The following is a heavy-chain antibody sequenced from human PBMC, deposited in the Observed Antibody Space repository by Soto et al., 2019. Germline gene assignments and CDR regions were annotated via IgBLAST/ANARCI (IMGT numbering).Heavy chain of an antibody. V-gene: IGHV4-34*01. Sequence: SETLSLTCAVYGGSFSGYYWSWIRQPPGKGLEWIGEINHSGSTNYNPSLKSRVTISVDTSKNQFSLKLSSVTAADTAVYYCARGSPYYYDSSGYPKNPYYFDYWGQGTLVTVSS. CDR2: INHSGST. CDR3: ARGSPYYYDSSGYPKNPYYFDY. CDR1: GGSFSGYY. D-gene: IGHD3-22*01. J-gene: IGHJ4*02.